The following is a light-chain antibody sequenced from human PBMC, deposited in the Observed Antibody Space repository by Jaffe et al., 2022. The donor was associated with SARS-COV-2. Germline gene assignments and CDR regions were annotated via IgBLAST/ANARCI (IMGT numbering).Light chain of an antibody. J-gene: IGLJ3*02. V-gene: IGLV7-46*01. CDR2: DTS. CDR1: TGAVTSGQY. CDR3: LVSYTGARPV. Sequence: QAVVTQEPSLTVSPGGTVTLTCASSTGAVTSGQYPFWFQQKPGQAPRTLIFDTSNKYSWTPARFSGSLLGGKAALTLSGAQPEDEADYYCLVSYTGARPVFGGGTKLTVL.